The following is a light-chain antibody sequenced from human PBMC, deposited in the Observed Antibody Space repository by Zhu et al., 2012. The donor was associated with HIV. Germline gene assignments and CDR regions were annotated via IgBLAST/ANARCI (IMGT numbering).Light chain of an antibody. CDR2: GTS. V-gene: IGKV1-39*01. CDR3: LQSYSTPYT. Sequence: DIQMTQSPSSLSVSVGDRVTITCRASQTVGQYLHWYQQKSGKAPKLLIYGTSNLQSGVPSRLSASGFGTDFTLTISSLQPEDFAVYYCLQSYSTPYTFGQGTNLESK. J-gene: IGKJ2*01. CDR1: QTVGQY.